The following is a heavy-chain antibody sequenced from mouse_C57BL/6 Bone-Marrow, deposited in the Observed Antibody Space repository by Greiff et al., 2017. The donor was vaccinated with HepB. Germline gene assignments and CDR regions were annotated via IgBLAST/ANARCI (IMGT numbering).Heavy chain of an antibody. Sequence: VQLQQSGPELVKPGASVKISCKASGYSFTSYYIHWVKQRPGQGLEWIGWIYPGSGNTKYNEKFKGKATLTADTSSSTAYMQLSSLTSEDSAVYYCARGNWVYAMDYWGQGTSVTVSS. CDR3: ARGNWVYAMDY. CDR2: IYPGSGNT. CDR1: GYSFTSYY. J-gene: IGHJ4*01. D-gene: IGHD4-1*01. V-gene: IGHV1-66*01.